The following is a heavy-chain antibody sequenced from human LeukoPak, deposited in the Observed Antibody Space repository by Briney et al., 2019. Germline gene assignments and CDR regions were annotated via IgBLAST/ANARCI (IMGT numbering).Heavy chain of an antibody. CDR1: GFTFSSCD. CDR3: ARGHYGFWSGYFRNYYYYGMDV. J-gene: IGHJ6*02. V-gene: IGHV3-13*01. D-gene: IGHD3-3*01. Sequence: GGSLRLSCAASGFTFSSCDMRWVRQATAKGLEWVSAIGTAGVTYYPGSVKGRFTISRENAKNSLYLQMNSLRAGDTAVYYCARGHYGFWSGYFRNYYYYGMDVWGQGTTVTVSS. CDR2: IGTAGVT.